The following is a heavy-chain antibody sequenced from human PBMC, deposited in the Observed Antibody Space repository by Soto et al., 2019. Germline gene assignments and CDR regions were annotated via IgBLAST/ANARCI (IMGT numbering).Heavy chain of an antibody. CDR1: GFTFSASW. D-gene: IGHD6-6*01. CDR3: ARTPRLLDS. CDR2: INTDGSEK. Sequence: RRLSCAASGFTFSASWMNWVRQAPGKGLEWVACINTDGSEKNYVDSVKGRFTISRDNAKKSLYLQMNSLRVEDTAVYYCARTPRLLDSWGQGTRVTVSS. J-gene: IGHJ4*02. V-gene: IGHV3-7*01.